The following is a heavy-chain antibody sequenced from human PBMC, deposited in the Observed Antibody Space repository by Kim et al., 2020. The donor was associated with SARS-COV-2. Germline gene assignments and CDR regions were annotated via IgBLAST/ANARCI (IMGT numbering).Heavy chain of an antibody. CDR1: GFTFSSYG. J-gene: IGHJ6*02. CDR2: ISYDGSNK. Sequence: GESLRLSCAASGFTFSSYGMHWVRQAPGKGLEWVAVISYDGSNKYYADSVKGRFTISRDNSKNTLYLQMNSLRAEDTAVYYCAKYPEQVYYDILTGLAPGGMDVWGQGTTVTVSS. V-gene: IGHV3-30*18. CDR3: AKYPEQVYYDILTGLAPGGMDV. D-gene: IGHD3-9*01.